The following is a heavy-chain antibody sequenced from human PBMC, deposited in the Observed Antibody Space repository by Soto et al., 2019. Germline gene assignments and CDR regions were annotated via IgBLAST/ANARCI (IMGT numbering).Heavy chain of an antibody. V-gene: IGHV3-64D*08. CDR1: GFTFSSYA. D-gene: IGHD3-3*01. Sequence: GRSLRLSCSASGFTFSSYAMHWVRQAPGKGLEYVSAISSNGGSTYYADSVKGRFTISRDNSKNTLYLQMSSLRREEKGVYYCVKGGRTTIFGVVVGRGGMDVWGQGTTVTVSS. CDR3: VKGGRTTIFGVVVGRGGMDV. CDR2: ISSNGGST. J-gene: IGHJ6*01.